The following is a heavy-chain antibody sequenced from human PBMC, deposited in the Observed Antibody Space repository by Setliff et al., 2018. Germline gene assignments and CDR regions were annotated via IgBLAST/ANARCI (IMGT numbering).Heavy chain of an antibody. Sequence: SVKVSCKASGGTFSSYGISWVRQAPGQGLEWMGGTIPIFGTTDYAQRFQGRVTIITDESTSTAYMELSSLRTEDSAVYYCAREGVDTRSSTDYRYYMDVWGKGTTVTVSS. CDR1: GGTFSSYG. CDR3: AREGVDTRSSTDYRYYMDV. V-gene: IGHV1-69*05. D-gene: IGHD5-18*01. J-gene: IGHJ6*03. CDR2: TIPIFGTT.